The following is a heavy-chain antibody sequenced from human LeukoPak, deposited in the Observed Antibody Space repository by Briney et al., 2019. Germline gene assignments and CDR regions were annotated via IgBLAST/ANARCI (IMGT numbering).Heavy chain of an antibody. J-gene: IGHJ4*02. CDR1: GGSISSYY. CDR3: ARVGAAAGTKFFDY. D-gene: IGHD6-13*01. Sequence: SETLSLTCTVSGGSISSYYWSWIRQPPGKGLEWIGYIYYSGSTNYNPSLKSRVTISVDTSKNQFSLKLSSVTAADTAVYYCARVGAAAGTKFFDYWGQGTLVTVFS. CDR2: IYYSGST. V-gene: IGHV4-59*01.